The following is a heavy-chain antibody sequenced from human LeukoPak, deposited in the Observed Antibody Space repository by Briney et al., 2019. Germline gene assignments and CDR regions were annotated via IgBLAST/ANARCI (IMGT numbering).Heavy chain of an antibody. CDR1: GFTFSDYY. J-gene: IGHJ6*04. V-gene: IGHV3-11*06. CDR3: ARGSECSGGSCYPVGYYYYYGMDV. Sequence: PGGSLRLSCAASGFTFSDYYMSWIRQAPGKGLEWVSYISSSSSYTNYADSVKGRFTISRDSAKNSLYLQMNSLRAEDTAVYYCARGSECSGGSCYPVGYYYYYGMDVWGKGTTVTVSS. D-gene: IGHD2-15*01. CDR2: ISSSSSYT.